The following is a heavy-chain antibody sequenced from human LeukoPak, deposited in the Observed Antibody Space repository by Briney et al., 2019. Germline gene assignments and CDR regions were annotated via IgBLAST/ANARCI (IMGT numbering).Heavy chain of an antibody. V-gene: IGHV4-39*07. J-gene: IGHJ5*02. D-gene: IGHD2-15*01. CDR3: ARRGAIVVVVAATRFWFDP. CDR2: INHSGST. CDR1: GGSISSSSYY. Sequence: SETLSLTCTVSGGSISSSSYYWGWIRQPPGKGLEWIGEINHSGSTNYNPSLKSRVTISVDTSKNQFSLKLSSVTAADTAVYYCARRGAIVVVVAATRFWFDPWGQGTLVTVSS.